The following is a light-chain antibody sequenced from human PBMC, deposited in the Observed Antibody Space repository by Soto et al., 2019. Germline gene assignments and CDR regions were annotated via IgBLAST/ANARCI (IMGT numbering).Light chain of an antibody. CDR2: EVS. V-gene: IGLV2-14*01. Sequence: QSVLTQPASVSGSPGQSITISCTGTSSDVGGYNYVSWYQLHPGKAPKLIIYEVSNRPSGVSNRFSGSKSGNTASLTISGLQAEDEADYYCNSYTSSTAYVFGTGSTVTVL. CDR3: NSYTSSTAYV. CDR1: SSDVGGYNY. J-gene: IGLJ1*01.